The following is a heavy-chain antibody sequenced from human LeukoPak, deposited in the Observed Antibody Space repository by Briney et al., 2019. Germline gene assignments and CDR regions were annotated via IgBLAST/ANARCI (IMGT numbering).Heavy chain of an antibody. CDR2: INHSGST. CDR3: ASEYYYYDMDV. J-gene: IGHJ6*02. V-gene: IGHV4-34*01. D-gene: IGHD6-6*01. Sequence: SETLSLTCAVYGGTFSGYYWAWIRQPPGKGLGWIGEINHSGSTTYNPSLKSRVTISVDTSKNQFSLKLSSVTAADTAVYYCASEYYYYDMDVWGQGTTVTVSS. CDR1: GGTFSGYY.